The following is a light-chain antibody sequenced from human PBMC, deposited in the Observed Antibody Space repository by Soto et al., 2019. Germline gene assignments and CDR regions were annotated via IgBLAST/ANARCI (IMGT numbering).Light chain of an antibody. J-gene: IGLJ3*02. V-gene: IGLV2-14*01. CDR3: SSYAGSNNWV. Sequence: QSALTQPASVSGSPGQSITISCTGTSSDVGGYNFVSWYQQYPGKAPKLIIYEVDSRPSGVSYRFSGSKSGNTASLTISGLRAEDEADYYCSSYAGSNNWVFGGGTKVTVL. CDR1: SSDVGGYNF. CDR2: EVD.